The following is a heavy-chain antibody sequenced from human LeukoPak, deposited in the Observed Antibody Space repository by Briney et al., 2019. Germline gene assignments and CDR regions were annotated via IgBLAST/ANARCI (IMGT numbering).Heavy chain of an antibody. V-gene: IGHV3-30-3*01. CDR2: ISYDGSNK. CDR1: GFTFSSYA. CDR3: ARDRSGSFINVYFDY. D-gene: IGHD3-10*01. J-gene: IGHJ4*02. Sequence: GGSLRLSCAASGFTFSSYAMHWVRQAPGKGLEWVAVISYDGSNKYYADSVKGRFTISRDNSKNTLYLQMNSLRAEDTAVYYCARDRSGSFINVYFDYWGQGTLVTVSS.